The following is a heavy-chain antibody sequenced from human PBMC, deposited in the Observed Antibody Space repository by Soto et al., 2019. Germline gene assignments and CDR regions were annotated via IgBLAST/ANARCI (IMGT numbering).Heavy chain of an antibody. Sequence: GGSLRLSCAASGFTFSSYAMSWVRQAPGKGLEWVSAISGSGGSTYYADSVKGRFTISRDNSKNTLYLQMNSLRAEDTAVYYCAKQGDITGTTLYFQHWGQGTLVTVSS. CDR1: GFTFSSYA. J-gene: IGHJ1*01. CDR2: ISGSGGST. CDR3: AKQGDITGTTLYFQH. V-gene: IGHV3-23*01. D-gene: IGHD1-7*01.